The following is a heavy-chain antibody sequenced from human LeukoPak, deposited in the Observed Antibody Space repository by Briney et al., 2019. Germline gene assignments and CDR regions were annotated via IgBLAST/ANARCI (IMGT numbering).Heavy chain of an antibody. V-gene: IGHV3-53*01. CDR1: GFTVSSDY. CDR2: IYSGGST. J-gene: IGHJ6*03. Sequence: GGSLRLSCAASGFTVSSDYMSWVRQAPGKGLEWVSVIYSGGSTYYADSVKGRFTISRDNSKNTLYLQMNSLRAEDTAVYYCAADSSSWYRYYYYYYMDVWGKGTTVIVSS. CDR3: AADSSSWYRYYYYYYMDV. D-gene: IGHD6-13*01.